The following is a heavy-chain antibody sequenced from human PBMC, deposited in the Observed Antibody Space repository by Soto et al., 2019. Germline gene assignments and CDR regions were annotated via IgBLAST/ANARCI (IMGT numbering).Heavy chain of an antibody. V-gene: IGHV4-59*01. J-gene: IGHJ6*02. CDR1: GGSTSSYY. D-gene: IGHD2-2*01. CDR2: IYYSGST. Sequence: SETLSLTCTVSGGSTSSYYWSWIRQPPGKGLEWIGYIYYSGSTNYNPSLKSRVTISVDTSKNQFSLKLSSVTAADTAVYYCARVRRLGSPVPGNYMDVWGQGTTVTVSS. CDR3: ARVRRLGSPVPGNYMDV.